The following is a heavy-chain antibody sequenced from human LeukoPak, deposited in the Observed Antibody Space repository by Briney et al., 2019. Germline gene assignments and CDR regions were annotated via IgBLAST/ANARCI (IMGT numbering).Heavy chain of an antibody. Sequence: GGSMKVSCNTSGYTFTDYYIHWVRQAPGQGLEWMGWINPKSGVTNYAQNFQDRVTLTSDTSISTAYMDLSGLTSGDTAVYYCARALGNYYDSTVYQAYWGQGHLVTVSS. CDR1: GYTFTDYY. CDR3: ARALGNYYDSTVYQAY. V-gene: IGHV1-2*02. D-gene: IGHD3-22*01. CDR2: INPKSGVT. J-gene: IGHJ4*02.